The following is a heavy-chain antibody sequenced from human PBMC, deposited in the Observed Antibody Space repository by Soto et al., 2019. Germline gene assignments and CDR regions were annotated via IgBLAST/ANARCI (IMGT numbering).Heavy chain of an antibody. J-gene: IGHJ6*02. Sequence: ASVKVSCKVSGYTLSEVSMHWVRQAPGKGLEWMGGFDPEDGETIYAQKFQGRVTMTEDTSTGTAYMELSSLRSEDTAVYYCARTSVRGVPYYYYGMDVWGQGTTVTVSS. CDR3: ARTSVRGVPYYYYGMDV. CDR1: GYTLSEVS. D-gene: IGHD3-10*01. CDR2: FDPEDGET. V-gene: IGHV1-24*01.